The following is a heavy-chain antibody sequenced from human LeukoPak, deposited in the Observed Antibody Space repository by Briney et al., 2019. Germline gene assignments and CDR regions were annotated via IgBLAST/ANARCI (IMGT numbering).Heavy chain of an antibody. Sequence: GGSLRLSCAASGFTFSSYWMSWVRQAPGKGLEWVANIKQDGSEKYYVDSVKGRFTISRDNAKNSLYLQMNSLRAEDTAVYYCARRRGIWYNWFDPWGQGTLVTVSS. D-gene: IGHD6-13*01. V-gene: IGHV3-7*01. CDR3: ARRRGIWYNWFDP. J-gene: IGHJ5*02. CDR1: GFTFSSYW. CDR2: IKQDGSEK.